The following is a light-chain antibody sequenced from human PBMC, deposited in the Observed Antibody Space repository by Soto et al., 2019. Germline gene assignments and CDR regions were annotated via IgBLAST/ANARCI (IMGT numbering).Light chain of an antibody. V-gene: IGLV2-14*03. CDR2: DVS. Sequence: QSALTQPASVSGSPGQSITISCTGTSSDVGGYNFVSWYQHHPGKAPKLMIYDVSNRPSGVSNRFSGSKSGNTASLTISGLQAEDEADHYSRSYIASSTSVAFGGGTKLTVL. CDR3: RSYIASSTSVA. CDR1: SSDVGGYNF. J-gene: IGLJ2*01.